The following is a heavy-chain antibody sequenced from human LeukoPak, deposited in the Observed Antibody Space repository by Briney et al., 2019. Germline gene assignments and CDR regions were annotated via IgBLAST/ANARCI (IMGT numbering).Heavy chain of an antibody. CDR3: AKATIEQWLVKVDSFDS. J-gene: IGHJ4*02. CDR2: ISGGGDTT. CDR1: GFSFNTYA. D-gene: IGHD6-19*01. Sequence: GGSLRLSCAASGFSFNTYAMSWVRQAPGKGLEWVSSISGGGDTTNYADSVKGRFAISRDNSKNTLYLQMNSLRGEDTARYYCAKATIEQWLVKVDSFDSWGQGTLVSVSS. V-gene: IGHV3-23*01.